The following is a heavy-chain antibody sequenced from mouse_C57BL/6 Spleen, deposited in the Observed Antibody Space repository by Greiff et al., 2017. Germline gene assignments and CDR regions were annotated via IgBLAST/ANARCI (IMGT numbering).Heavy chain of an antibody. Sequence: QVQLKQSGPGLVAPSQSLSITCTVSGFSLTSYGVDWVRQPPGKGLEWLGVIWGGGSTNYNSALMSRLSISKDNSKSQVFLKRNSLQTDDTAMYYCAKHEYGNPFAYWGQGTLVTVSA. CDR2: IWGGGST. V-gene: IGHV2-9*01. CDR1: GFSLTSYG. J-gene: IGHJ3*01. D-gene: IGHD2-1*01. CDR3: AKHEYGNPFAY.